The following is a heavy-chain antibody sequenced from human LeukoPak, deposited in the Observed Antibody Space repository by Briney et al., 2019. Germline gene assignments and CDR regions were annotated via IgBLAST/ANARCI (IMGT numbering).Heavy chain of an antibody. D-gene: IGHD3-16*01. J-gene: IGHJ4*02. CDR2: IYYYGKT. Sequence: GSLRLSCAASGFIFSSYNMHWIRQPPGKGLEWIASIYYYGKTYYNSSLKSRVTMSIDTSKKEFSLKLSSVTSADTAVYYCAREGLGEPYGGVFDYWGQGALVIVSS. CDR3: AREGLGEPYGGVFDY. V-gene: IGHV4-39*07. CDR1: GFIFSSYN.